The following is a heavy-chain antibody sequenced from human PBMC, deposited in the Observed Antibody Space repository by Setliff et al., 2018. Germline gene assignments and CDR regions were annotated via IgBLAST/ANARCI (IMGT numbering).Heavy chain of an antibody. V-gene: IGHV4-39*01. CDR1: GGSISSSSYY. Sequence: PSETLSLTCTVSGGSISSSSYYWGWIRQPPGKGLEWIGSIYYSGSTYYNPSLKSRVPISVDTSKNQFSLKLSSVTAADTAVYYCARHNYDSSGYYYGGLRLRPLDYWGQGTLVTVSS. CDR3: ARHNYDSSGYYYGGLRLRPLDY. CDR2: IYYSGST. D-gene: IGHD3-22*01. J-gene: IGHJ4*02.